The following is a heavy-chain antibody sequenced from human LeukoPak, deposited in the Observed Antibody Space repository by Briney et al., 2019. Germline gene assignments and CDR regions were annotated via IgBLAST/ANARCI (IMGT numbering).Heavy chain of an antibody. J-gene: IGHJ4*02. CDR2: IYYSGST. D-gene: IGHD3-22*01. CDR1: GGSISSYY. CDR3: ARDYYDSSGYYSHGLDY. V-gene: IGHV4-59*01. Sequence: SETLSLTCTVSGGSISSYYWSWIRQPPGKGLEWIGYIYYSGSTNYNPSLKSRVTISVDTSKNQFSLKLSSVTAADTAVYYCARDYYDSSGYYSHGLDYWGQGTLVTVSS.